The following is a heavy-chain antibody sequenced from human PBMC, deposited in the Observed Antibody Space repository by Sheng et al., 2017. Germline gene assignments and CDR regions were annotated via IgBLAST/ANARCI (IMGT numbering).Heavy chain of an antibody. Sequence: QVQLVQSGAEVKKPGASVKVSCRAAGYTFNSYGISWVRQAPGHGLEWMGWISSYNGDTKYAQKFQGRVTMTTDTSTSTAYMELRSLRSDDTAVYYCARYSKYYGDYVDYWGQGTLV. CDR1: GYTFNSYG. V-gene: IGHV1-18*01. CDR2: ISSYNGDT. D-gene: IGHD4-17*01. CDR3: ARYSKYYGDYVDY. J-gene: IGHJ4*02.